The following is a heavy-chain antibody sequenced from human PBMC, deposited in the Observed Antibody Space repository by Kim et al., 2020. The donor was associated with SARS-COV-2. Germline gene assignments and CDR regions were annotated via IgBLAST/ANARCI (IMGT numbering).Heavy chain of an antibody. D-gene: IGHD4-17*01. Sequence: SETLSLTCTVSGGTISSYYWSWIRQPPGKGLEWIGYIYYSGSTNYNPSFKSRVTISLDTSKNQFSLQLSSVTAADTAVDYCSRGLPDGDYPLDYWGQGTL. V-gene: IGHV4-59*13. CDR2: IYYSGST. J-gene: IGHJ4*02. CDR3: SRGLPDGDYPLDY. CDR1: GGTISSYY.